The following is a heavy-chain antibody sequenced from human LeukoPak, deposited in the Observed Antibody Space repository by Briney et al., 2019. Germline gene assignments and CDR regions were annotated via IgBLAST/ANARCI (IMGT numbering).Heavy chain of an antibody. J-gene: IGHJ6*03. V-gene: IGHV4-59*01. CDR1: GGSFSGYY. CDR3: ARTSGELLTSATNELNYYYYYYMDV. CDR2: IYYSGST. Sequence: PSETLSLTCAVYGGSFSGYYWSWIRQPPGKGLEWIGYIYYSGSTNYNPSLKSRVTISVDTSKNQFSLKLSSVTAADTAVYCCARTSGELLTSATNELNYYYYYYMDVWGKGTTVTVSS. D-gene: IGHD1-26*01.